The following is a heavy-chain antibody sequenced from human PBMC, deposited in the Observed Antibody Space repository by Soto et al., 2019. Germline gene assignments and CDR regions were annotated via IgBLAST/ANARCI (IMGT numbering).Heavy chain of an antibody. D-gene: IGHD3-16*01. Sequence: QVQLQESGPGLVKPSETLSLTCAVSGASIRSYHWSFLRQPAGKGLEWIGRIHHTGNTNYNPSLKSRVTMSADTSKNQISLKMTSVTAADTAVYFCAKDVSSRRWFDPWGQGVRVIVSS. CDR3: AKDVSSRRWFDP. V-gene: IGHV4-4*07. CDR1: GASIRSYH. J-gene: IGHJ5*02. CDR2: IHHTGNT.